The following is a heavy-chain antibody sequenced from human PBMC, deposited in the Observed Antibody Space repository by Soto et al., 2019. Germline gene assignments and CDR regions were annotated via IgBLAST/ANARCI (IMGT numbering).Heavy chain of an antibody. J-gene: IGHJ6*02. CDR2: IIDSGGST. V-gene: IGHV3-23*01. CDR3: AKGGSYYYYYGVDV. Sequence: EVQLLESGGGLVQPGGSLRLSCAASGFTFSSCAMGWVRQAPGKGLEWVSDIIDSGGSTYYADSVKGRFTISRDNSKRTLYLQRNSLRAEDTALYYCAKGGSYYYYYGVDVWGQGTTVTVSS. CDR1: GFTFSSCA.